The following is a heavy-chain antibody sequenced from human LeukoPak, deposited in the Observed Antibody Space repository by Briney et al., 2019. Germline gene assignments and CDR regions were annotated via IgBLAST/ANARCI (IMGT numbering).Heavy chain of an antibody. CDR3: TRSQEVATEADFDY. J-gene: IGHJ4*02. CDR2: FRSKTYGGTT. D-gene: IGHD2-15*01. Sequence: NPGGSLRLSCTASGFTFGDYGLSWFRQAPGKGLEWVGFFRSKTYGGTTQYAASVKGRFTISRDDSKNIAYLQMNSLKTEDTAVYYCTRSQEVATEADFDYWGQGTLVTVSS. CDR1: GFTFGDYG. V-gene: IGHV3-49*05.